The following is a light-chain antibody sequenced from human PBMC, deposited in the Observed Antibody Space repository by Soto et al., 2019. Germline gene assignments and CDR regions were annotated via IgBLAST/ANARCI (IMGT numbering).Light chain of an antibody. CDR1: QSVSSY. CDR3: QQRSNWVT. CDR2: DAS. V-gene: IGKV3-11*01. J-gene: IGKJ5*01. Sequence: EIVLTQSPATLSLSPGERATRSCRASQSVSSYLAWYQQKPGQAPRLLIYDASNRATGIPARFSGSGSGTDFTLTISSLEPEDFAVYYCQQRSNWVTFGQGTRLEI.